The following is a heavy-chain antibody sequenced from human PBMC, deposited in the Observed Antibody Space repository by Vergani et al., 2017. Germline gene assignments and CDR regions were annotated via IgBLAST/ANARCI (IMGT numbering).Heavy chain of an antibody. CDR3: ARRSSVGGEPNYYFDY. Sequence: QVQLVESGGGLVKPGGSLRLSCAASGFTLSDYYMSWIRQAPGKGLEGVSYISCSGSTIYYADSVKGRFTISRDNAKNSLYLQMNSLRAEDTAVYYCARRSSVGGEPNYYFDYWGQGTLVTVSS. J-gene: IGHJ4*02. CDR1: GFTLSDYY. V-gene: IGHV3-11*04. D-gene: IGHD3-16*01. CDR2: ISCSGSTI.